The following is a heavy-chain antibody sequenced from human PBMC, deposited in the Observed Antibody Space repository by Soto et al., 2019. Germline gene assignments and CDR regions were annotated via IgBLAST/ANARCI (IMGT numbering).Heavy chain of an antibody. D-gene: IGHD3-10*01. V-gene: IGHV1-3*04. CDR1: GYTFTSYA. Sequence: QVQLVQSGAEVKKPAASVKLSCKASGYTFTSYAIHWVRQAPGQRLESMGWINTLNGDTKYSPNFQTRVTISRDTSASTAYLALSSLTSEDTAVYFCARAPSGYYFDRWGQGTLVTVSS. CDR2: INTLNGDT. CDR3: ARAPSGYYFDR. J-gene: IGHJ4*02.